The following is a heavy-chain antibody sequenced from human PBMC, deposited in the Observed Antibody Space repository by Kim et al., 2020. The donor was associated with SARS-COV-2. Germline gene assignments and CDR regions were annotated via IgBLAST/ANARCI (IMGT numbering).Heavy chain of an antibody. CDR1: GGSISSSSYY. D-gene: IGHD3-22*01. Sequence: SETLSLTCTVSGGSISSSSYYWGWIRQPPGKGLEWIGIIYYSGSTYYNPSLKSRVTISVDTSKNQFSLKLTSVTAADTAVYYCAMADSSGYSAYWGPGTRVTVSS. CDR2: IYYSGST. CDR3: AMADSSGYSAY. V-gene: IGHV4-39*01. J-gene: IGHJ4*02.